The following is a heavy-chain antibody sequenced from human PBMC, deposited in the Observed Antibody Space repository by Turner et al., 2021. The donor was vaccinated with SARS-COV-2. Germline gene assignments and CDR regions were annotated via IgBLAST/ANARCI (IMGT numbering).Heavy chain of an antibody. J-gene: IGHJ1*01. CDR1: GFQFRSYA. D-gene: IGHD6-19*01. CDR3: AKDISSGRFEHFQH. CDR2: ISWDSVSI. Sequence: VQLLESGGGLVQPGGSLRISCAASGFQFRSYAMNWVRQVPGKGLEWVSGISWDSVSIVNADSVKGRFTISRDNAKNSLYLQMNSLRAEDTALYYCAKDISSGRFEHFQHWGQGTLVTVSS. V-gene: IGHV3-9*01.